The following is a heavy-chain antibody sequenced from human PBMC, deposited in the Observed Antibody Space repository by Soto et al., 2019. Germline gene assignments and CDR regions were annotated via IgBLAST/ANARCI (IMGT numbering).Heavy chain of an antibody. CDR2: MNPNSGNT. Sequence: ASVKVACKASGYTFTSYDINWVRQATGQGFEWMGWMNPNSGNTGYAQKFQGRVTMTRDTSITTAYMELSSLRSEDTAVYYCARVRAGGGNSGRWFDPWGQGTPVTVSS. J-gene: IGHJ5*02. V-gene: IGHV1-8*01. CDR3: ARVRAGGGNSGRWFDP. D-gene: IGHD2-21*02. CDR1: GYTFTSYD.